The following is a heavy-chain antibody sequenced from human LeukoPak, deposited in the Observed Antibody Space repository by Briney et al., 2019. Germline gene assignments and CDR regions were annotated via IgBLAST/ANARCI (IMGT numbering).Heavy chain of an antibody. J-gene: IGHJ4*02. D-gene: IGHD2-15*01. V-gene: IGHV1-18*01. Sequence: ASVKVSCKTSGYTFVNYGVSWVRQAPGQGLEWMGWISAVNGDTNSAHNLRGRLTMTIDTSTSTAYMELRSLRSDDTALYFCARDYKSSCSGATCIYFDYWGQGTLVTVSS. CDR2: ISAVNGDT. CDR1: GYTFVNYG. CDR3: ARDYKSSCSGATCIYFDY.